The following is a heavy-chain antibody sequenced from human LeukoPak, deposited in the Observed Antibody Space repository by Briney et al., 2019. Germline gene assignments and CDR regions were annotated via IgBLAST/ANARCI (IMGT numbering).Heavy chain of an antibody. V-gene: IGHV1-8*02. CDR2: MNPNSGNT. CDR1: GYTFTAYY. Sequence: GASVKVSCKASGYTFTAYYMHWVRQATGQGLEWMGWMNPNSGNTGYAQKFQGRVTMTRNTSISTAYMELSSLRSEDTAVYYCAREAYDSSGELDYWGQGTLVTVSS. D-gene: IGHD3-22*01. CDR3: AREAYDSSGELDY. J-gene: IGHJ4*02.